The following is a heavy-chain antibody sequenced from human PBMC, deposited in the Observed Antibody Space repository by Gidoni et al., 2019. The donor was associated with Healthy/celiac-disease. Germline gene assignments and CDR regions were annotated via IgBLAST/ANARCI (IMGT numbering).Heavy chain of an antibody. CDR3: ARQGVRADWEHSY. J-gene: IGHJ4*02. V-gene: IGHV4-39*01. CDR2: IYYSGST. CDR1: GGSISSSSYY. D-gene: IGHD2-21*02. Sequence: QLQLQESGPGLVKPSETLSLTCTVSGGSISSSSYYWGWIRQPPGKGLEWIGSIYYSGSTYYNPSLKSRVTISVDTSKNQFSLKLSSVTAADTAVYYCARQGVRADWEHSYWGQGTLVTVSS.